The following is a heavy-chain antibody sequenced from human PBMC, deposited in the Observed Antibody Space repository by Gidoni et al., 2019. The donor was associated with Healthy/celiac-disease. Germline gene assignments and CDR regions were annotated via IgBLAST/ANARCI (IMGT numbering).Heavy chain of an antibody. CDR3: AKDTGYGSGF. J-gene: IGHJ4*02. CDR2: ISGSGVST. D-gene: IGHD3-10*01. V-gene: IGHV3-23*01. Sequence: EVQLLESGGGLVQPGGSLRLSCAASGFTFSSDAMSWVRQAPGKGLEWVSAISGSGVSTYYADSVKCRFTISRDNSKNTLYLQMNSLRAEDTAVYYCAKDTGYGSGFWGQGTLVTVSS. CDR1: GFTFSSDA.